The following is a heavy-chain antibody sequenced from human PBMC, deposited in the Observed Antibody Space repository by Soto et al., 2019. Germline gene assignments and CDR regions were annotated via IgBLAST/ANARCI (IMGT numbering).Heavy chain of an antibody. D-gene: IGHD6-6*01. CDR2: INPSGGST. Sequence: ASVKVSCKASRYTFTSYYMHWVRQAPGQGLEWMGIINPSGGSTSYAQKFQGRVTMTRDTSTSTVYMELSSLRSEDTAVYYCAREYSSSSRTYGMDVWGQGTTVTVSS. CDR3: AREYSSSSRTYGMDV. CDR1: RYTFTSYY. J-gene: IGHJ6*02. V-gene: IGHV1-46*01.